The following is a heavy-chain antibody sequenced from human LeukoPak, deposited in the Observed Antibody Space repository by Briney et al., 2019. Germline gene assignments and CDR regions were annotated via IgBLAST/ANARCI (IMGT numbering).Heavy chain of an antibody. CDR2: IYYTGST. CDR3: ARQAAYCSSGSCYPNWFDP. Sequence: PSETLSLTCTVSGGSISSSSYYWGWIRQPPVKGLESIGSIYYTGSTYYNPSLKSRVTISVDTSKNQFSLKLSSVTAADTAVYYCARQAAYCSSGSCYPNWFDPWGQGTLVTVSS. V-gene: IGHV4-39*01. CDR1: GGSISSSSYY. D-gene: IGHD2-15*01. J-gene: IGHJ5*02.